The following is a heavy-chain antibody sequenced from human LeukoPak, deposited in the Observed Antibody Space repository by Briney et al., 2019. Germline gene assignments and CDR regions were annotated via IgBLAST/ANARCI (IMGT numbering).Heavy chain of an antibody. Sequence: PGGSLRLSCAASGFTFSSYGMHWVRQAPGKGLEWVAFIRYDGSNKYYADSVKGRFTISRDNAKNSLYLQMNSLRAEDTAVYYCARDRDGSSGYNAGLDAFDIWGQGTMVTVSS. CDR1: GFTFSSYG. J-gene: IGHJ3*02. V-gene: IGHV3-30*02. D-gene: IGHD3-22*01. CDR3: ARDRDGSSGYNAGLDAFDI. CDR2: IRYDGSNK.